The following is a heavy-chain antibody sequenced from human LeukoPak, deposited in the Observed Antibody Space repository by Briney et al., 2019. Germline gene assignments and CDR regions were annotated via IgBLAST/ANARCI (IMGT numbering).Heavy chain of an antibody. D-gene: IGHD3-10*01. Sequence: SETLSLTCGVSGDSVSGYYWSWIRRPPEKGLEWIGYIHSSGSTNYSPSLKSRLALSVDTSKNQFSLKLSSVSAADTAVYYCAKWGDEDYWGQGTLVTVSS. J-gene: IGHJ4*02. CDR2: IHSSGST. V-gene: IGHV4-59*02. CDR1: GDSVSGYY. CDR3: AKWGDEDY.